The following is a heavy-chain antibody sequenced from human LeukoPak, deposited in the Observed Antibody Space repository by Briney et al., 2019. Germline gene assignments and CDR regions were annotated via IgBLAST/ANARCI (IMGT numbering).Heavy chain of an antibody. CDR1: GFTFSSYS. J-gene: IGHJ4*02. D-gene: IGHD3-3*01. CDR2: ISSSSSYI. CDR3: ARDPGPSDFWSGYYPYYFDY. V-gene: IGHV3-21*01. Sequence: GGSLRLSCAASGFTFSSYSMNWVRQAPGKGLEWVSSISSSSSYIYYADSVKGRLTISRDNAKNSLYLQMNSLRAEDTAVYYCARDPGPSDFWSGYYPYYFDYWGQGTLVTVSS.